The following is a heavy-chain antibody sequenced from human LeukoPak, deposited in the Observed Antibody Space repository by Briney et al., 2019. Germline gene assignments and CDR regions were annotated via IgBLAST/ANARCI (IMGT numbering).Heavy chain of an antibody. CDR3: VRGKRPTWSREGSPDFDY. Sequence: SETLSLTCAVYGGSFSGYYWSWIRQPPGKGLEWIGEINHSGSTNYNPSLKSRVTISVDTSKNQFSLKLSSVTAADTAVYYCVRGKRPTWSREGSPDFDYWGQGTLVTVSS. V-gene: IGHV4-34*01. CDR2: INHSGST. J-gene: IGHJ4*02. D-gene: IGHD6-25*01. CDR1: GGSFSGYY.